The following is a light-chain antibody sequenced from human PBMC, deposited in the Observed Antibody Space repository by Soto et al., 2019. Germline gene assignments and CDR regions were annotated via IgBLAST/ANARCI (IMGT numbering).Light chain of an antibody. CDR3: CSYAGSNTFV. CDR1: SSDVGGYDF. CDR2: DVS. V-gene: IGLV2-11*01. J-gene: IGLJ2*01. Sequence: QSALTQPRSVSGSPGQSVTISCTATSSDVGGYDFVSWYQQHPGKAPKLMIYDVSKRPSGVPDRFSGSKSGNTASLTISGLQAEDEADYYCCSYAGSNTFVFGGGTKLTVL.